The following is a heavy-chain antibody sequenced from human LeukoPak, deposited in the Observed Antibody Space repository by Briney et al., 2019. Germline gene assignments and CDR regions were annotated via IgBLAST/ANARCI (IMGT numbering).Heavy chain of an antibody. J-gene: IGHJ5*02. Sequence: GASVRVSCKASGYTFTNYGISWVRQAPGQGLEWMGWISAYNGNTNYAQKLQGRVTMTTDTSTSTAYLDLRSLRSDDTAVYYCARGLATIAGSWFDPWGQGTLVTVSS. CDR2: ISAYNGNT. CDR1: GYTFTNYG. D-gene: IGHD5-12*01. V-gene: IGHV1-18*01. CDR3: ARGLATIAGSWFDP.